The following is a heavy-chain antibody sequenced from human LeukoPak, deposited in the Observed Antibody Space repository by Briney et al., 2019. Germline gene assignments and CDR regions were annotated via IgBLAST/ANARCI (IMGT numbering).Heavy chain of an antibody. CDR3: ARDGCSGPSCHGNWFDP. D-gene: IGHD2-2*01. Sequence: PSETLSLTCTVSGVSISSGTYFWSWIRQHPGKGLEWIGYIHYSGSTYNNPSLKSRVTISVDTSKNQFSLKLSSVTAADTAVYYCARDGCSGPSCHGNWFDPWGQGTLVTVSS. J-gene: IGHJ5*02. CDR2: IHYSGST. CDR1: GVSISSGTYF. V-gene: IGHV4-31*03.